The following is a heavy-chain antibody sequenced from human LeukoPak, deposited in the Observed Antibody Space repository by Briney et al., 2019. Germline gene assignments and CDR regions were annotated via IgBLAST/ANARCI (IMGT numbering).Heavy chain of an antibody. D-gene: IGHD1-14*01. CDR3: ARGNRGLSPDY. Sequence: GGSLRLSCAASGFTFDDYGMSWVRQVPGKGLEWVSGISWNGGSKGYAASVKGRFTTSRDNDENSIYLQMDSLRDEDTAVYYCARGNRGLSPDYWGQGTLVTVSS. J-gene: IGHJ4*02. V-gene: IGHV3-20*04. CDR1: GFTFDDYG. CDR2: ISWNGGSK.